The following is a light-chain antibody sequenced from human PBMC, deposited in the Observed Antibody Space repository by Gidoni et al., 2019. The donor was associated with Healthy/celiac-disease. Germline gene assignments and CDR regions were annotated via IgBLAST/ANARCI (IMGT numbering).Light chain of an antibody. Sequence: DIHLTQSPSSLSASVGDRVTITCRASQGISNYLAWYQQKPGKVPKLLIYAASTLQSGVPSRFSGSGSGTDFTLTISSLQPEDVATYYCQKYNSAPRTLGQGTKVEIK. CDR3: QKYNSAPRT. V-gene: IGKV1-27*01. J-gene: IGKJ1*01. CDR1: QGISNY. CDR2: AAS.